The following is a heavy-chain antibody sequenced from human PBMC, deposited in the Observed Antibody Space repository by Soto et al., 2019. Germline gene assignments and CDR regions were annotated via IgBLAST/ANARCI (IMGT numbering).Heavy chain of an antibody. D-gene: IGHD2-15*01. CDR3: ARVAVAARPRWYNWFDP. J-gene: IGHJ5*02. Sequence: QEQLVQSGAEVKKPGASVKVSCKTSGYTFTDYDINWVRQAPGQGLEWIGWMNPNSGETGYAQKFQGRVTMTRSASLSTAYLELSSRRSEDTAVYYGARVAVAARPRWYNWFDPWGQGTLVTVSS. V-gene: IGHV1-8*01. CDR1: GYTFTDYD. CDR2: MNPNSGET.